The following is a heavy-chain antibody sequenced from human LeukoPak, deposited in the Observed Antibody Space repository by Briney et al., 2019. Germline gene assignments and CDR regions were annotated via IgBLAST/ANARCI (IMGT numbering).Heavy chain of an antibody. CDR1: GFSFSSYS. Sequence: GGSLRLSCAASGFSFSSYSMNWVRQAPGKGLDWVSYISSDCSIMHHADAVKGRFAISRDNAKNALYLQMNSLRAEDTAVYYCARKSSSSGYPLDYWGQGTLVTVSS. J-gene: IGHJ4*02. V-gene: IGHV3-48*01. D-gene: IGHD3-22*01. CDR2: ISSDCSIM. CDR3: ARKSSSSGYPLDY.